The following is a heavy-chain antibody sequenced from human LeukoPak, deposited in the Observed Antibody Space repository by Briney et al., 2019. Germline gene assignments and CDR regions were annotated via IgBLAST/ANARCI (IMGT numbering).Heavy chain of an antibody. CDR3: ARSPDVSSSPPYYYYYYMDV. CDR2: INHSGST. V-gene: IGHV4-34*01. D-gene: IGHD6-6*01. J-gene: IGHJ6*03. Sequence: SETPSLTCAVYGGSFSGYYWSWIRQPPGKGLEWIGEINHSGSTNYNPSLKSRVTISVDTSKNQFSLKLSSVTAADTAVYYCARSPDVSSSPPYYYYYYMDVWGKGTTVTVSS. CDR1: GGSFSGYY.